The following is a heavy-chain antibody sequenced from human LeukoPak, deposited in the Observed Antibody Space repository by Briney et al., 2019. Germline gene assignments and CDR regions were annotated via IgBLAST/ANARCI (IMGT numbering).Heavy chain of an antibody. V-gene: IGHV3-21*01. CDR2: ISSSSSYI. CDR3: ARDFYGSGENAFDI. J-gene: IGHJ3*02. CDR1: GFTFSSYG. D-gene: IGHD3-10*01. Sequence: KAGGSLRLSCAASGFTFSSYGMHWVRQAPGKGLEWVSSISSSSSYIYYADSVKGRFTISRDNAKNSLYLQMNSLRAEDTAVYYCARDFYGSGENAFDIWGQGTMVTVSS.